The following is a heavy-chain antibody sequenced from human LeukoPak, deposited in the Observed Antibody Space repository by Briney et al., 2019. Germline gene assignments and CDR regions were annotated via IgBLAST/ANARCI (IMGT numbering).Heavy chain of an antibody. CDR1: GYTFTSYV. Sequence: ASVKVSCKASGYTFTSYVINWVRQATGQGLEWMGWINPNSGNTGYAQTFQGRVTITRNTSISTAYMELSSLRSEDTAVYYCARGPGEKQTEFDPWGQGTLVTVSS. CDR2: INPNSGNT. V-gene: IGHV1-8*01. J-gene: IGHJ5*02. CDR3: ARGPGEKQTEFDP. D-gene: IGHD3-10*01.